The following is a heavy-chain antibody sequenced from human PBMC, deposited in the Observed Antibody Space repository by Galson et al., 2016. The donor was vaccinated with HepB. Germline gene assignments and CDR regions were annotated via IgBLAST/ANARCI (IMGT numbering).Heavy chain of an antibody. D-gene: IGHD6-19*01. CDR3: ARRGYSSGYVDY. CDR1: GFTFDDYG. V-gene: IGHV3-20*04. CDR2: INWNSDRT. J-gene: IGHJ4*02. Sequence: SLRLSCAASGFTFDDYGMTWVRQAPGKGLEWVSGINWNSDRTGYAESVKGRFTISRDNAKNSLYLQMNSLRAEDTAFYYCARRGYSSGYVDYWGQGILVTVSS.